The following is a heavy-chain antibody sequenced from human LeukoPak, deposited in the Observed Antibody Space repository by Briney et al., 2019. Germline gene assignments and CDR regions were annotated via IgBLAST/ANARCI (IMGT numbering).Heavy chain of an antibody. CDR1: GFTFSSYA. V-gene: IGHV3-21*01. D-gene: IGHD3-16*01. CDR3: ARDGGAGFDY. J-gene: IGHJ4*02. CDR2: ISSSSSYI. Sequence: PGGSLRLSCAASGFTFSSYAMHWVRQAPGKGLEWVSSISSSSSYIYYADSVKGRFTISRDNAKNSLYLQMNSLRAEDTAVYYCARDGGAGFDYWGQGTLVTVSS.